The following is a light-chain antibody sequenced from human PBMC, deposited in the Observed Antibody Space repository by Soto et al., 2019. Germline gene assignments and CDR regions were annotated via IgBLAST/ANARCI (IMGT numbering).Light chain of an antibody. Sequence: EIVMTQSPATLSMSPGERVTLSCRASQSVSSSLAWNQQKPGQAPRLFIYGASTRATGIPDRFSGSGSGTEFTLTISSLQSEDFAVYYCQQYIKWPWTFGQGTKVEIK. CDR3: QQYIKWPWT. CDR1: QSVSSS. J-gene: IGKJ1*01. V-gene: IGKV3-15*01. CDR2: GAS.